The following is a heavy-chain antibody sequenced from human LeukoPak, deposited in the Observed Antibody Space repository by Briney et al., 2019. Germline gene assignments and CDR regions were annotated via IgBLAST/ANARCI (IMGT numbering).Heavy chain of an antibody. CDR3: ASAPYCSSTSCYTPLSC. CDR1: GYTFTGYY. V-gene: IGHV1-2*02. CDR2: INPNSGGT. J-gene: IGHJ4*02. D-gene: IGHD2-2*02. Sequence: ASVKVSCKASGYTFTGYYMHWVRQAPGQGLEWMGWINPNSGGTNYAQKFQGRVTMTRDTSISTAYMELSRLRSDDTAVYYCASAPYCSSTSCYTPLSCWGQGTLVTVSS.